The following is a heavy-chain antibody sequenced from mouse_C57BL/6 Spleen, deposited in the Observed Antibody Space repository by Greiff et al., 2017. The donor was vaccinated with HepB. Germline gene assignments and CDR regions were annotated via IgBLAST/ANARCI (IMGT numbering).Heavy chain of an antibody. J-gene: IGHJ1*03. CDR2: IDPSDSYT. CDR1: GYTFTSYW. CDR3: ARWGGTGYFDV. V-gene: IGHV1-50*01. D-gene: IGHD3-3*01. Sequence: QVQLQQPGAELVKPGASVKLSCKASGYTFTSYWMQWVKQRPGQGLEWIGEIDPSDSYTNYNQTFKGKATLTVDKSSSTAYMQLSSLASEDSAVYYCARWGGTGYFDVWGTGTTVTVSS.